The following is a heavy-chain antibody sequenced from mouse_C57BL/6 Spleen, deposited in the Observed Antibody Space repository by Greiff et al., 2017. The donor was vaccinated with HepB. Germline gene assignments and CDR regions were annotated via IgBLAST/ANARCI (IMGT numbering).Heavy chain of an antibody. CDR3: ARGGPTDV. V-gene: IGHV1-82*01. D-gene: IGHD1-1*01. J-gene: IGHJ1*03. CDR2: IYPGDGDT. Sequence: VKLMESGPELVKPGASVKISCKASGYAFSSSWMNWVKQRPGKGLEWIGRIYPGDGDTNYNGKFKGKATLTADKSSSTAYMQLSSLTSEDSAVYFCARGGPTDVWGTGTTVTVSS. CDR1: GYAFSSSW.